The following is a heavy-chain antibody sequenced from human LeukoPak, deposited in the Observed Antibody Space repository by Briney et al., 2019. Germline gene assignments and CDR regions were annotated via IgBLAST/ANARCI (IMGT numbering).Heavy chain of an antibody. J-gene: IGHJ4*02. V-gene: IGHV4-39*07. CDR2: IYYTGST. CDR1: GGSISSSSYY. D-gene: IGHD3-10*02. Sequence: SETLSLTCTVSGGSISSSSYYWGWIRQPPGKGLEWIGSIYYTGSTSYNPSLKSRLTISVDKSKNQFSLKLSSVTAADTAVYYCARAAAYVLFYWGQGTLVTVSS. CDR3: ARAAAYVLFY.